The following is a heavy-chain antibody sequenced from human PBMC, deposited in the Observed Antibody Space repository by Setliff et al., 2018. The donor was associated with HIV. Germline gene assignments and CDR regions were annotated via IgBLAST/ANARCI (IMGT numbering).Heavy chain of an antibody. J-gene: IGHJ4*02. CDR1: GVSISSSSSY. D-gene: IGHD2-15*01. CDR2: VYYNGKT. V-gene: IGHV4-39*01. Sequence: PSETLSLTCTVAGVSISSSSSYWGWIRQPPEKGLEWIGNVYYNGKTYNNPSLKSRVTVSVDTSKNQFSLKMSAVTAADTGMYYCVRLTGYCSGDSCFSGEFDYRGQGALVTSPQ. CDR3: VRLTGYCSGDSCFSGEFDY.